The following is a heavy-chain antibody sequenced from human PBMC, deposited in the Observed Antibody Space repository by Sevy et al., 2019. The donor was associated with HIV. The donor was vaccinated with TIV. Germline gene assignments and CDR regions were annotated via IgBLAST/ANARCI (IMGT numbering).Heavy chain of an antibody. V-gene: IGHV4-59*01. CDR1: GDSISSYY. CDR2: LFYSGRT. Sequence: SETLSLICSVSGDSISSYYWSWIRQPPGKGLEWIGYLFYSGRTAYNPSLKSRVTISADMPKNQFSLKVTSVIAADTARYYCARVSPYFYYGSDVWGQGTTVTVSS. J-gene: IGHJ6*02. CDR3: ARVSPYFYYGSDV.